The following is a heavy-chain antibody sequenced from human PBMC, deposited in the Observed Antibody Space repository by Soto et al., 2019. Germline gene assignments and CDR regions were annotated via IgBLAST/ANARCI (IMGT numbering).Heavy chain of an antibody. CDR1: GGTFTSYR. V-gene: IGHV1-69*06. CDR2: IIPTFGTA. D-gene: IGHD3-22*01. CDR3: ARGGLIITGYGMDV. J-gene: IGHJ6*02. Sequence: GASVKVSCKASGGTFTSYRINWVRQAPGQGLEWMGEIIPTFGTANYAQKFQGRVTINADKSTSTAYMELSSLTSEDTAVYYCARGGLIITGYGMDVWGQGTTVTVYS.